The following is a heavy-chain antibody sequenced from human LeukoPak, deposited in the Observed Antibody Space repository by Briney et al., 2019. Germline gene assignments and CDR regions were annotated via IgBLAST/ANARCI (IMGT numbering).Heavy chain of an antibody. D-gene: IGHD3-10*01. CDR3: ARDAITYYYGSLGY. V-gene: IGHV1-3*01. CDR1: GYTFTSYA. Sequence: ASVKVSCKASGYTFTSYAMHWVRQAPGQRLEWMGWINAGNGNTKYSQKFQGSVTITRDTSASTAYMELSSLRSEDTAVYYCARDAITYYYGSLGYWGQGTLVTVSS. J-gene: IGHJ4*02. CDR2: INAGNGNT.